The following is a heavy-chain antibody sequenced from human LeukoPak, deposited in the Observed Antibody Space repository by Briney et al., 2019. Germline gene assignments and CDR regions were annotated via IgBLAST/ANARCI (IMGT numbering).Heavy chain of an antibody. CDR3: ARADEHYYVDYYYYMDV. V-gene: IGHV1-24*01. D-gene: IGHD3-10*02. Sequence: ASVKVSCKVSGYTLTELSMHWVRQAPGKGLEWMGGLDPEDGETVYAQKFQGRVTMTEDTSTDTAYMELSSLRSEDTAVYYCARADEHYYVDYYYYMDVWGKGTTVTVSS. CDR1: GYTLTELS. J-gene: IGHJ6*03. CDR2: LDPEDGET.